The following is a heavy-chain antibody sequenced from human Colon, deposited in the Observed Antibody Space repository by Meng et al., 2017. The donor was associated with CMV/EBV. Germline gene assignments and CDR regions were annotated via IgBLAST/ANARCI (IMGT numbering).Heavy chain of an antibody. CDR1: GDSITSSF. CDR2: IYHSGTT. D-gene: IGHD6-13*01. Sequence: SETLSLTCTVSGDSITSSFWSWIRQPPGKGLEWIGYIYHSGTTNYNPSLKSRVSMSVDTSKNQFSLKLTSVTAADTAVYYCARESRGSWYDNWFDPWGQGTLVTVSS. J-gene: IGHJ5*02. V-gene: IGHV4-59*01. CDR3: ARESRGSWYDNWFDP.